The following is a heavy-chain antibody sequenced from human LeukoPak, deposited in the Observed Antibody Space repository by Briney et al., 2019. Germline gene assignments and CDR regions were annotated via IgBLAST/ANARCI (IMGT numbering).Heavy chain of an antibody. CDR3: ARSYQLDY. CDR2: IKYDGSEI. Sequence: PGGSLRLSCVVSGFYFGSFWMTWVRQAPGKGLDWVANIKYDGSEIYYADSVKGRFTISRDNANSSLYLQLNNLRVEDTAVYYRARSYQLDYWGQGTLVTVSS. V-gene: IGHV3-7*01. J-gene: IGHJ4*02. D-gene: IGHD2-21*01. CDR1: GFYFGSFW.